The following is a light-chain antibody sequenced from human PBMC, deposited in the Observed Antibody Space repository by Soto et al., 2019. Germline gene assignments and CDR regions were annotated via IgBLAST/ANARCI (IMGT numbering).Light chain of an antibody. CDR1: NNDIGSYNL. J-gene: IGLJ1*01. CDR2: EGS. V-gene: IGLV2-23*01. CDR3: CSYASSSTYF. Sequence: QSVLTQPASVSGSPGQSITISCTGTNNDIGSYNLVSWYQHHPGRAPKLLIFEGSKRPSGISTRFSGSRSGNTASLAISGLQAEDEADCYCCSYASSSTYFFGTGTKLTVL.